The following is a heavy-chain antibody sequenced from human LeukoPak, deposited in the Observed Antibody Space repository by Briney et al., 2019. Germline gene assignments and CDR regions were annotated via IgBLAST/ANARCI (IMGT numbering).Heavy chain of an antibody. CDR1: GFTFNSYA. CDR2: ISGSGGRT. CDR3: AKGNYYGSSGLEYFQH. Sequence: GGSLRLSCAASGFTFNSYAMSWVRQAPGKGLEWVSAISGSGGRTYYADSVKGRFTISRDNSKNTLYLQMNSLRAEDTAVYYCAKGNYYGSSGLEYFQHWGQGTLVTVSS. D-gene: IGHD3-22*01. V-gene: IGHV3-23*01. J-gene: IGHJ1*01.